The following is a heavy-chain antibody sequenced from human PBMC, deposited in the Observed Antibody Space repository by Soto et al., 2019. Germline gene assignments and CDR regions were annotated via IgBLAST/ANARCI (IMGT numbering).Heavy chain of an antibody. J-gene: IGHJ6*03. CDR2: ISWNSGSI. D-gene: IGHD3-10*01. CDR3: AKDRVVRGVRYYYYMDV. Sequence: PGGSLRLSCAASGFTLHDYGLHSVRPAPGKGLEWVSGISWNSGSIGYADSVKGRFTISRDNAKNSLYLQMNSLRAEDTALYYCAKDRVVRGVRYYYYMDVWGKGTTVTVSS. CDR1: GFTLHDYG. V-gene: IGHV3-9*01.